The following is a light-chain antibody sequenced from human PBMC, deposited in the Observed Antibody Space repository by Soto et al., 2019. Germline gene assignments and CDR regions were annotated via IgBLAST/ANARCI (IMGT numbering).Light chain of an antibody. J-gene: IGKJ1*01. CDR3: QQYGASPRT. V-gene: IGKV3-20*01. CDR2: GAS. Sequence: DIVLTQSPGTLSLSPGERATLSCRASQSVSSNYLAWYQQKPGQAPRLLIYGASIRATGIPGRFSGSGSGTVFTLTISRLEPEVFAVYFCQQYGASPRTFGQGTTVEIK. CDR1: QSVSSNY.